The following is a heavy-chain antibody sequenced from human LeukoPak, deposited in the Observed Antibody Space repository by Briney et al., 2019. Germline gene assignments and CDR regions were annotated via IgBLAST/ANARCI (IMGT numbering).Heavy chain of an antibody. CDR2: IFYSGNT. CDR1: GGSISSGDYY. J-gene: IGHJ5*02. CDR3: ARAMTTVTTGHNWFDP. V-gene: IGHV4-30-4*02. Sequence: PSETLSLTCTVSGGSISSGDYYWSWIRQPPGKGLEWIGYIFYSGNTYYNPSLKSRVTISVDTSKNQFSLKLSSVTAADTAVYYCARAMTTVTTGHNWFDPWGQGTLVTVSS. D-gene: IGHD4-17*01.